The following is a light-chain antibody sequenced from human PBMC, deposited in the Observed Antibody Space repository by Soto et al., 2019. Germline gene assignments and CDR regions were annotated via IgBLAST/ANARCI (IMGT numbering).Light chain of an antibody. J-gene: IGKJ1*01. Sequence: PVARAPLSCMASQTITNNYLAWYQQKPGQAPRLLIYGASSRATDIPDRFIGSGSGTYFTLTISRLEPEDFAVYYCQRYGSSTTFGQGTKVDIK. CDR2: GAS. CDR1: QTITNNY. CDR3: QRYGSSTT. V-gene: IGKV3-20*01.